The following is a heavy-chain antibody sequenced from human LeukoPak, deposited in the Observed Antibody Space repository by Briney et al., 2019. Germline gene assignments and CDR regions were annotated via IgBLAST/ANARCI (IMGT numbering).Heavy chain of an antibody. CDR3: ARVWYGSGSYNWFDP. CDR1: GYTFIAYY. D-gene: IGHD3-10*01. CDR2: LNPKPGGT. V-gene: IGHV1-2*02. J-gene: IGHJ5*02. Sequence: ASVKVSCKASGYTFIAYYMHWVRQAPGQGLEWMGWLNPKPGGTLYAQKFEGRLTMTRDTSISTAYMELSRLRSDDTAVYYCARVWYGSGSYNWFDPWGQGTLVTVSS.